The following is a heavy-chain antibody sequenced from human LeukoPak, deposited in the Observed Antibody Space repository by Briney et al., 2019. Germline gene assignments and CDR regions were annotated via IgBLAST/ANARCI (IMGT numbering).Heavy chain of an antibody. D-gene: IGHD2-15*01. CDR1: GYSFTSYW. Sequence: GESLKISCKGSGYSFTSYWIVWVRQMPGKGLEWMVITYPGDSNTRYSPSFQHQVTISADKSISSAYLQWSSLKASDTATYSSVNSPACSSGTCYPNWFDPWGQGTLVTVSS. CDR3: VNSPACSSGTCYPNWFDP. V-gene: IGHV5-51*01. J-gene: IGHJ5*02. CDR2: TYPGDSNT.